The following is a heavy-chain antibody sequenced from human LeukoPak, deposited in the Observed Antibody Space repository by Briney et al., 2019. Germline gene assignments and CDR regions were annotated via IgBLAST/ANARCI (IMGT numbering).Heavy chain of an antibody. CDR3: ARGEYDYEIGAFDI. D-gene: IGHD4-17*01. J-gene: IGHJ3*02. CDR1: GYSFTSYW. CDR2: IYPGDSDT. Sequence: GGSLKISCKGSGYSFTSYWIGWVRQMPGKGLEWMGIIYPGDSDTRYSPSFQGQVATSADKSISTAYLQWSSLKASDTAMYYCARGEYDYEIGAFDIWGQGTMVTVSS. V-gene: IGHV5-51*01.